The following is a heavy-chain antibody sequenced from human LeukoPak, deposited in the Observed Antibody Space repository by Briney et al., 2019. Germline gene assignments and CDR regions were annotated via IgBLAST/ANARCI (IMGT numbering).Heavy chain of an antibody. J-gene: IGHJ4*02. CDR2: ISAYNGNT. CDR3: ATELVVIAAAGTRSDY. CDR1: GYTFTSYG. Sequence: ASVKVSCKASGYTFTSYGISWVRQAPGQGLEWMGWISAYNGNTNYAQKLQGRVTMTTDTSTSTAYMELRSLRSDDTAVYYCATELVVIAAAGTRSDYWGQGTLVTVSS. D-gene: IGHD6-13*01. V-gene: IGHV1-18*01.